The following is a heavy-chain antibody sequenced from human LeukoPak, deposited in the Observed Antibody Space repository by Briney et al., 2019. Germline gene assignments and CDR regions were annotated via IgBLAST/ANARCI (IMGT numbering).Heavy chain of an antibody. J-gene: IGHJ3*02. CDR3: ARGVVRGAIHI. Sequence: GASVKVSCKASGYTFTGYYMHWVRQAPGQGLEWMGWINPNSGGTNCRATMTRDTSISTAYMELSRLRSDDTAVYYCARGVVRGAIHIWGQGTMVTVSS. CDR2: INPNSGGT. D-gene: IGHD3-10*01. CDR1: GYTFTGYY. V-gene: IGHV1-2*02.